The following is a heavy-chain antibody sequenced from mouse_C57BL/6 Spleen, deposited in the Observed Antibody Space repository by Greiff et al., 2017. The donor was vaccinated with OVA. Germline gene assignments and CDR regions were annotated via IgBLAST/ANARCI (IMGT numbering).Heavy chain of an antibody. J-gene: IGHJ1*03. V-gene: IGHV3-1*01. CDR1: GYSITSGYD. CDR3: ARDGDDYDDGGYWYFDV. Sequence: EVKLMESGPGMVNPSQSLSLTCTVTGYSITSGYDWHWIRHFPGNKLEWMGYISYSGSTNYNPSLKSRISITHDTSKNHFFLKLKSVTTEDTATYYCARDGDDYDDGGYWYFDVWGTGTTVTVSS. D-gene: IGHD2-4*01. CDR2: ISYSGST.